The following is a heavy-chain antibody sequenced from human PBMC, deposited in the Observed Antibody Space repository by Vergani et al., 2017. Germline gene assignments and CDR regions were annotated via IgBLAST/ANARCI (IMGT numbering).Heavy chain of an antibody. CDR2: IRSKAYGQAT. J-gene: IGHJ3*02. CDR1: GFTFGYYA. Sequence: EVQLVESGGGLVQPGRSLRLSCTASGFTFGYYAMDWFRQAPGQGLEWVGGIRSKAYGQATIYAASVKGRFTISRDNSKNTLFLHMNSLRPEDTAVYYCAKVGRSEVAGTFGAFDIWGQGTMVTVSS. V-gene: IGHV3-49*03. D-gene: IGHD6-19*01. CDR3: AKVGRSEVAGTFGAFDI.